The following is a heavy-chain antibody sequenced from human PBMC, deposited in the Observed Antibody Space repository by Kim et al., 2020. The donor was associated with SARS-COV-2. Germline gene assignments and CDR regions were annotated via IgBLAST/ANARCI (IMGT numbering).Heavy chain of an antibody. V-gene: IGHV3-7*01. CDR3: ASFYKRYYDILTGYYYIDY. CDR2: IKQDGSEK. J-gene: IGHJ4*02. D-gene: IGHD3-9*01. Sequence: GGSLRLSCAASGFTFSSYWMSWVRQAPGKGLEWVANIKQDGSEKYYVDSVKGRFTISRDNAKNSLYLQMNSLRAEDTAVYYCASFYKRYYDILTGYYYIDYWGQGTLVTVSS. CDR1: GFTFSSYW.